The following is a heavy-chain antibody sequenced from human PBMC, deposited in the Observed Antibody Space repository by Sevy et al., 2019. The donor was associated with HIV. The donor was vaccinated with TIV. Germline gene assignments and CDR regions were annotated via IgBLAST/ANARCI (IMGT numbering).Heavy chain of an antibody. CDR1: GFTFDDYG. CDR2: IIGNGVLT. J-gene: IGHJ4*02. V-gene: IGHV3-20*04. Sequence: GGSLRLSCAASGFTFDDYGMSWVRQAPGKGLEWVSAIIGNGVLTSYVESVRGRFTISRDNAKNSLYLQMNSLRADDTALYLCAREKSCGGDCYYFDYWGQGALVTVSS. D-gene: IGHD2-21*02. CDR3: AREKSCGGDCYYFDY.